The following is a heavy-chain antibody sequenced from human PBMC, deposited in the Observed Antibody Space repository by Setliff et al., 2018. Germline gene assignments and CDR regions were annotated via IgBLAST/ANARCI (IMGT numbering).Heavy chain of an antibody. CDR2: IIPIRGAA. J-gene: IGHJ6*03. D-gene: IGHD6-19*01. CDR1: GGTFSNSA. Sequence: SVKVSCKAFGGTFSNSAINWVRQAPGQGLEWMGGIIPIRGAADYAQKFQGKVIITADGSTSTAYMELTSLRSDDAAVYYCARGPSGWSSATSRYYFYMDVWGQGTLVTVSS. V-gene: IGHV1-69*13. CDR3: ARGPSGWSSATSRYYFYMDV.